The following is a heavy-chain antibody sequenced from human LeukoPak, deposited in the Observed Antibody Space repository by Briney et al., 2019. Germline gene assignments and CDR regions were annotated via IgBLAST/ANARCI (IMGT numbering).Heavy chain of an antibody. CDR2: ISYDGSNK. D-gene: IGHD2-2*01. Sequence: PGGSLRLSCAASGFTFSSYAMYWVRQAPGKGLDRVAVISYDGSNKYYADSVKGRFTISRDNSTYTLYLQMNSLRAEDTAVYYCARDIADCSSTSCSGDYWGQGTLVTVSS. J-gene: IGHJ4*02. CDR1: GFTFSSYA. V-gene: IGHV3-30-3*01. CDR3: ARDIADCSSTSCSGDY.